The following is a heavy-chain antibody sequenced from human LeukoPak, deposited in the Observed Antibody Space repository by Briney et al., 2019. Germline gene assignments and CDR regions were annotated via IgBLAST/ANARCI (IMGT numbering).Heavy chain of an antibody. CDR2: IYYSGST. V-gene: IGHV4-39*01. CDR3: ARGRNGYNFIDY. CDR1: GGSISSSSYY. J-gene: IGHJ4*02. D-gene: IGHD5-24*01. Sequence: ASETLSLTCTVSGGSISSSSYYWGWIRQPPGKGLEWIGSIYYSGSTYYNPSLKSRVTISVDTSKNQFSLKLSSVTAADTAVYYCARGRNGYNFIDYWGQGTLVTVSS.